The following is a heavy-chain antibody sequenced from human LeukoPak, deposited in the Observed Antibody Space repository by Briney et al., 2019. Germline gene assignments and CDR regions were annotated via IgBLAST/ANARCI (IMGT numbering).Heavy chain of an antibody. D-gene: IGHD2-2*02. CDR1: GFTFSSYA. CDR2: ISGRGDST. V-gene: IGHV3-23*01. CDR3: AKGYTAYFDY. Sequence: PGGSLRLSCAAYGFTFSSYAMSWGRQAPGKGLEWVSSISGRGDSTYYPDPVKGRFTIYRANSKNTLSLKLNSMRAEDTAVSSCAKGYTAYFDYWGQGTLVTVSS. J-gene: IGHJ4*02.